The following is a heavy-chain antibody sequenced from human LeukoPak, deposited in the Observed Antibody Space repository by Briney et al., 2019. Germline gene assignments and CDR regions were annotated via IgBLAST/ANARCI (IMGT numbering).Heavy chain of an antibody. CDR1: GGSISSYY. D-gene: IGHD6-19*01. CDR2: IYYSGST. CDR3: ARVSSGWYDAFDI. Sequence: SETLSLTCTVSGGSISSYYWSWIRQPPGKGLEWIGYIYYSGSTNYNSSLKSRVTISVDTSKNQFSLKLSSVTAADTAVYYCARVSSGWYDAFDIWGQGTMVTVSS. J-gene: IGHJ3*02. V-gene: IGHV4-59*01.